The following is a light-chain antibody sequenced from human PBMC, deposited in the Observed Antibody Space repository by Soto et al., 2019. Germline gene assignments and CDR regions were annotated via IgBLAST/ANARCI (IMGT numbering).Light chain of an antibody. V-gene: IGLV2-14*01. CDR3: SSYTSSSTYV. CDR1: SSDVGGYNY. CDR2: EVR. J-gene: IGLJ1*01. Sequence: QSVLTQPASVSGSPGQSITISCTGTSSDVGGYNYVSWYQQHPGKAPKLMIYEVRNRPSGVSNRFSGSKSGNTASLTISGLQAEDEADYYCSSYTSSSTYVFGTGTKLTVL.